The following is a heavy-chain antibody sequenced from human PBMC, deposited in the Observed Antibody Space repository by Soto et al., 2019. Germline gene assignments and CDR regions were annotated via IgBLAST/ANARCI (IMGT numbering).Heavy chain of an antibody. D-gene: IGHD6-19*01. V-gene: IGHV3-30-3*01. CDR2: ISYEGSNT. CDR3: AKDIAVAGANDY. J-gene: IGHJ4*02. CDR1: GFTFGTYA. Sequence: PGGSLRLSCVASGFTFGTYAIHWVRQAPGKGLQWVALISYEGSNTYYADSVKGRFTISRDNSKNTLYLQMNSLRAEDTAVYYCAKDIAVAGANDYWGQGTLVTAPQ.